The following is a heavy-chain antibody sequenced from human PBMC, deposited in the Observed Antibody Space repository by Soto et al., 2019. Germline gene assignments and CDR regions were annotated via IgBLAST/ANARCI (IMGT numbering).Heavy chain of an antibody. V-gene: IGHV3-30-3*01. Sequence: PVGSLRLSCASSVFTFSSYAMHWVRHSPGKGLEWVAVISYDGSNKYYADSVKGRFTISRDNSKNTLYLQMNSLRAEDTAVYYCARGAWRGEVVAASSFSYGMEVWGQGTTVTGSS. J-gene: IGHJ6*02. CDR1: VFTFSSYA. D-gene: IGHD2-15*01. CDR3: ARGAWRGEVVAASSFSYGMEV. CDR2: ISYDGSNK.